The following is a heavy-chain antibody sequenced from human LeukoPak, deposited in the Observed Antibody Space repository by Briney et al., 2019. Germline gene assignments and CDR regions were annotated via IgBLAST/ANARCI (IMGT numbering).Heavy chain of an antibody. CDR1: GGSISSSSYN. D-gene: IGHD1-26*01. J-gene: IGHJ4*02. CDR2: IYYSGST. V-gene: IGHV4-39*01. CDR3: ARHSGGSYYVDY. Sequence: SETLSLTCTVSGGSISSSSYNWGWIRQPPGKGLEWIGSIYYSGSTYYNPSLKSRVTISVDTSKNQFSLKLSSVTAADTAVYYCARHSGGSYYVDYWGQGTLVTVSS.